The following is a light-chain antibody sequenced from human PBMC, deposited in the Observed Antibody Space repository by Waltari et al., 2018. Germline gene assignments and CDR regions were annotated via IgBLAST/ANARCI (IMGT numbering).Light chain of an antibody. V-gene: IGLV2-14*03. CDR1: SSDIGRYNY. CDR3: SSFTSSSSWV. J-gene: IGLJ3*02. Sequence: QSALTQPASVSGSPGQSITISCTGTSSDIGRYNYVSWFQQPPGKAPKLMIYDVTKRPSGLSNRFSGSKSGNTASLTISGLQTEDEADYYCSSFTSSSSWVFGGGTRLTVL. CDR2: DVT.